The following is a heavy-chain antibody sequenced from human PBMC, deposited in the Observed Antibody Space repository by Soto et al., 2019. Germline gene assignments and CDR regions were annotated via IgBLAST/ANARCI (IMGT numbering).Heavy chain of an antibody. D-gene: IGHD2-15*01. V-gene: IGHV4-59*01. CDR1: GGSISSYY. J-gene: IGHJ5*02. CDR2: IYYSGST. CDR3: ARESVPGGSNWFDP. Sequence: SETLSLTCTVSGGSISSYYWSWIRQPPGKGLEWIGYIYYSGSTNYNPSLKSRVTISVDTSKNQFSLKLSSVTAADTAVYYCARESVPGGSNWFDPWGQGTLVTVSS.